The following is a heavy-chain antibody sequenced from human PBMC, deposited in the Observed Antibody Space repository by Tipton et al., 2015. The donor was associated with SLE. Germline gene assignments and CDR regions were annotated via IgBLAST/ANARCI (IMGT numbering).Heavy chain of an antibody. CDR2: VYYSGNT. D-gene: IGHD3-3*02. J-gene: IGHJ5*02. CDR1: GDSISSSLYY. CDR3: ARGPPFMEWERNWFDP. Sequence: GLVKPSETLSLFCTVSGDSISSSLYYWGWIRQHPGKGLEWIGNVYYSGNTNYNPSLRSRVTISVDTSKNQFSLKLSSVTAADTAVYYCARGPPFMEWERNWFDPWGQGTQVTVSS. V-gene: IGHV4-39*07.